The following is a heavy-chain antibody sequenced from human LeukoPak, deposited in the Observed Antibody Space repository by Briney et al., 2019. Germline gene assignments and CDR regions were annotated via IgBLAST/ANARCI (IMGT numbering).Heavy chain of an antibody. CDR1: GYTFTSYY. CDR3: ARGAYDSTGYYYFDY. V-gene: IGHV1-46*01. D-gene: IGHD3-22*01. J-gene: IGHJ4*02. Sequence: ASVKVSCKASGYTFTSYYMHWVRQAPGQGLEWTGIINPSVGSTAYARKFQGRVTMTRDTSTRTVYMELSSLRSEDTAVYYCARGAYDSTGYYYFDYWGQGTLVTVSS. CDR2: INPSVGST.